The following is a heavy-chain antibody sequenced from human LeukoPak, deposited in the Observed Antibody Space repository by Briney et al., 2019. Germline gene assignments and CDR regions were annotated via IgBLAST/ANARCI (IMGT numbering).Heavy chain of an antibody. CDR1: GGSFSGFY. D-gene: IGHD3-22*01. Sequence: SETLSLTCAVYGGSFSGFYWGWIRQPPGKGLGWIGEINDSGSTNYNPSLKSRVIISVDTSKNQFSLKLSSVTAADTAVYYCARGRQMIVVVILSRNAFDIWGQGTMVTVSS. CDR2: INDSGST. CDR3: ARGRQMIVVVILSRNAFDI. V-gene: IGHV4-34*01. J-gene: IGHJ3*02.